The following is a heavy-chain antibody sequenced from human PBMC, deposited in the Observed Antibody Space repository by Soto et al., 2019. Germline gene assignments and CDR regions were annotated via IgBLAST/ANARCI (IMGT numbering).Heavy chain of an antibody. J-gene: IGHJ3*01. CDR1: GGSISSSHW. CDR3: ARVVRTRTRGAFDD. Sequence: QVQLQASGPGLVKPSGTLSLTCAVSGGSISSSHWWTWVRKSPGKGLEYIGAISHSGTSTSNPSLKRRVTMSVDKSKNYFSLSLTSVPAADTAVSYCARVVRTRTRGAFDDLGQGTMV. CDR2: ISHSGTS. D-gene: IGHD3-16*02. V-gene: IGHV4-4*02.